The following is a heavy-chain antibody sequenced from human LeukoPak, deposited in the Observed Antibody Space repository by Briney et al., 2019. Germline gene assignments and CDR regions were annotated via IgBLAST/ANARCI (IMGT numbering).Heavy chain of an antibody. D-gene: IGHD3-10*01. CDR2: IDHSGST. CDR3: ARGSPYYYGSGNWFDP. Sequence: PSETLSLTCAVYGGSFSGYYWSWIRQPPGKGLEWIGVIDHSGSTNYNPSLKSRVTISVDTSKNQFSLKLSSVTAADTAVYYCARGSPYYYGSGNWFDPWGQGTLVTVSS. J-gene: IGHJ5*02. CDR1: GGSFSGYY. V-gene: IGHV4-34*01.